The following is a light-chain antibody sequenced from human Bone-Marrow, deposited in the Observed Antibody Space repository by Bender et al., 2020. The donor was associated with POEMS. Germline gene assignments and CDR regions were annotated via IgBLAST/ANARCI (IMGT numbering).Light chain of an antibody. CDR1: SSNIGRDT. Sequence: QSMLTQPPSVSGAPGQRVTISCSGSSSNIGRDTVNWYQQLPGTAPRLLIYTNNERPSGVPDRFSGSKSGTSASLAITGLQSDDEAIYFCVAWDASLNGWVFGVGTKLTVL. CDR3: VAWDASLNGWV. V-gene: IGLV1-44*01. J-gene: IGLJ3*02. CDR2: TNN.